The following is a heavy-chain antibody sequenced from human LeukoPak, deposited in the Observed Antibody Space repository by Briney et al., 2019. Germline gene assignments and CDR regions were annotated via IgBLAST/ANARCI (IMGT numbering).Heavy chain of an antibody. J-gene: IGHJ4*02. CDR2: ISGSGGST. D-gene: IGHD3-22*01. CDR3: AKECYYDSSGNLHY. Sequence: GGSLRLSCAASGFTFSSYAMSWVRQAPGKGLEWVPAISGSGGSTYYADSVKGRFTISRDNSKNTLYLQMNSLRAEDTAVYYCAKECYYDSSGNLHYWGQGTLVTVSS. V-gene: IGHV3-23*01. CDR1: GFTFSSYA.